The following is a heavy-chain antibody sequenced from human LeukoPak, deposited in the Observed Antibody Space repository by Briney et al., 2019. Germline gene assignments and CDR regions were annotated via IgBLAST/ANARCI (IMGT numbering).Heavy chain of an antibody. D-gene: IGHD2-2*01. CDR2: IYYSGSS. CDR3: ARQGCVSTSCSPAGGMDV. V-gene: IGHV4-39*01. J-gene: IGHJ6*02. CDR1: GGSISSSSYY. Sequence: PSETLSLTCSVSGGSISSSSYYWGWIRQPPGKGLEWIGSIYYSGSSYHNPSLKSRVTISVDTSKNQFSPKLSSVTAADTAVYYCARQGCVSTSCSPAGGMDVWGQGTTVTVSS.